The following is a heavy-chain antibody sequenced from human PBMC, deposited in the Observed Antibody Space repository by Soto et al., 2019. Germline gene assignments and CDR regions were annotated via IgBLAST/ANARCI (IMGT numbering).Heavy chain of an antibody. Sequence: EVQLLESGGGLVQPGGSLRLSCAASGFIFRDYTMSWVRQAPGEGLEWVAGVTVGGDNTYNAASVRGRFSISRDNSKNTLYLQMNSLRAADTAVYYCAKGATGSHVVVFDYWGQGTLVSVSS. CDR3: AKGATGSHVVVFDY. V-gene: IGHV3-23*01. CDR2: VTVGGDNT. J-gene: IGHJ4*02. D-gene: IGHD1-26*01. CDR1: GFIFRDYT.